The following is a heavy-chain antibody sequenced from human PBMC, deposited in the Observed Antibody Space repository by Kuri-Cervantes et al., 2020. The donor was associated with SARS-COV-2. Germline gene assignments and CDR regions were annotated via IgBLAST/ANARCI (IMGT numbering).Heavy chain of an antibody. J-gene: IGHJ4*02. V-gene: IGHV4-39*01. CDR2: IYYSGST. CDR1: GGSISSSSYY. CDR3: ARLVPYYDFWSGSYYFDY. Sequence: SETLSLTCTVSGGSISSSSYYWGWIRQPPGKGLERIGSIYYSGSTYYNPSLKSRVTISVDTSKNQSSLKLSSVTAADTAVYYRARLVPYYDFWSGSYYFDYWGQGTLVTVSS. D-gene: IGHD3-3*01.